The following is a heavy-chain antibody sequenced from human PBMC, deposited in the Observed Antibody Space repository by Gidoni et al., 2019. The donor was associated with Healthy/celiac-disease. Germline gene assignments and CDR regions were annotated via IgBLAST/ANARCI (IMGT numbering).Heavy chain of an antibody. CDR2: ISGSGGST. CDR3: AKDPALTLGIEPDYFDY. D-gene: IGHD7-27*01. J-gene: IGHJ4*02. Sequence: EVQLLESGGGLVQPGGSLRLSCAASGFTFSSYAMSWVRQAPGKGLEWVSAISGSGGSTYYADSVKGRFTISRDNSKNTLYLQMNSLRAEDTAVYYCAKDPALTLGIEPDYFDYWGQGTLVTVSS. CDR1: GFTFSSYA. V-gene: IGHV3-23*01.